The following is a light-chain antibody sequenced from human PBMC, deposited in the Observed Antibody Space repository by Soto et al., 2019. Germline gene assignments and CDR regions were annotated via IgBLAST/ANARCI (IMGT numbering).Light chain of an antibody. J-gene: IGLJ2*01. Sequence: QSAPTQPASVSGSLGQSITISCTGTSSDIGSYNLVSWYQQHPGKAPEVMIYEGSKRPSGVSNRFSGSKSGNTASLTISGLQAEDEADYYCCSYAGSAIVIFGGGTKLTVL. CDR2: EGS. CDR3: CSYAGSAIVI. V-gene: IGLV2-23*01. CDR1: SSDIGSYNL.